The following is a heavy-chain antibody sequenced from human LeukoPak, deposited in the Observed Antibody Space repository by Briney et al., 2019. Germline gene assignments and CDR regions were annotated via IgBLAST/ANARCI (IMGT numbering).Heavy chain of an antibody. Sequence: GGSLRLSCTASGFSFSTNRMHWVRQAPGKGLVWLSRLYSDGSVTGYADSVKGRFTISRDNAKNTLYLQMNSLRVEDTAVYYCARDPGSNGGDWYFDLWGRGTLVTVSS. J-gene: IGHJ2*01. V-gene: IGHV3-74*01. D-gene: IGHD3-16*01. CDR2: LYSDGSVT. CDR3: ARDPGSNGGDWYFDL. CDR1: GFSFSTNR.